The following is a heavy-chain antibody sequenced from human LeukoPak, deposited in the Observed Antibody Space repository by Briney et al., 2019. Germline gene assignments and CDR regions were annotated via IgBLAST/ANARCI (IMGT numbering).Heavy chain of an antibody. CDR1: GGSISSGSYY. Sequence: SETLSLTCTVSGGSISSGSYYWSWIRQPPGKGLEWIGSIYHSGSTYYNPSLKSRVTISVDTSKNQFSLKLSSVTAADTAVYYCARGLEYSSSGSDYWGQGTLVTVSS. CDR3: ARGLEYSSSGSDY. CDR2: IYHSGST. D-gene: IGHD6-6*01. J-gene: IGHJ4*02. V-gene: IGHV4-39*07.